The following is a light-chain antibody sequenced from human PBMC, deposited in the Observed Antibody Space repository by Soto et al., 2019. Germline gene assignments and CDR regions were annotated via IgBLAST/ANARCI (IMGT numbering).Light chain of an antibody. CDR3: LQYNGYYRT. Sequence: DIQMTQSPSTLSAAVGDRVTMTCRASQSISSWLAWYQQKPGKAPKLLIYDASSLESGVPSRFSGSGSGTEFTLTISSLQPDDFATYYCLQYNGYYRTFGQGTKVDI. CDR1: QSISSW. CDR2: DAS. J-gene: IGKJ1*01. V-gene: IGKV1-5*01.